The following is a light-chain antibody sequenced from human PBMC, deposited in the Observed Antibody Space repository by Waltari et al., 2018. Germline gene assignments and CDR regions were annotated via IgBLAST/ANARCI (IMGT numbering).Light chain of an antibody. CDR2: EVS. CDR3: SSYAGTNNLV. Sequence: QSALTQPPSASGSPGQSVTISCTGSSSDVGGYNYVSWYQQHPGKAPKLMISEVSERPSGVPDRFSGSKSGNTASLTVSGLQAEDEADYYCSSYAGTNNLVFGGGTKLTV. CDR1: SSDVGGYNY. J-gene: IGLJ2*01. V-gene: IGLV2-8*01.